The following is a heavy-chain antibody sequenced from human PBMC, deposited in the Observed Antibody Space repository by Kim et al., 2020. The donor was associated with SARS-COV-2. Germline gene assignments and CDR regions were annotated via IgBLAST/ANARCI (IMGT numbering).Heavy chain of an antibody. Sequence: GESLKISCEGSGYTFTSYWIGWVRQMPGKGLEWMGIVYPGDSDTRYSPSFQGHVTISVDKSISTTYLQWSSLKASDTATYFCARGLARSEGYHFDAFDVWGQGALVSV. D-gene: IGHD3-22*01. CDR1: GYTFTSYW. CDR2: VYPGDSDT. CDR3: ARGLARSEGYHFDAFDV. V-gene: IGHV5-51*01. J-gene: IGHJ3*01.